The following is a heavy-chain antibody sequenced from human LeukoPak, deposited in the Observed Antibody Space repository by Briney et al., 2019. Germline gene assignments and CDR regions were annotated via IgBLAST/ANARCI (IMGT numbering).Heavy chain of an antibody. V-gene: IGHV1-46*01. CDR2: INYSGGTT. CDR3: ARGLLAFMRSDYSNYWDNWFDP. D-gene: IGHD4-11*01. J-gene: IGHJ5*02. CDR1: GDTFSSYY. Sequence: ASVKVSCKASGDTFSSYYIHWIRQAPGQGLEWMGIINYSGGTTNYPQKFQGRVTMTRDMSTSTVYMEVSSLRSEDTAVYYCARGLLAFMRSDYSNYWDNWFDPWGQGTLVTVSS.